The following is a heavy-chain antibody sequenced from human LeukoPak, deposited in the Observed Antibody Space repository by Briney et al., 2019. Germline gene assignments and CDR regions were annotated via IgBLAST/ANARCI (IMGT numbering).Heavy chain of an antibody. Sequence: GGSLRLSCAASGFIFSDFYMSWIRQAPGKGLEWVSHISNTDDTVHYADSVKGRFTISRDNAKNSLFLQMDSLRGEDTAVYYCARDPNRYAAAHAFEYWGQGTLVTVSS. J-gene: IGHJ4*02. V-gene: IGHV3-11*04. CDR3: ARDPNRYAAAHAFEY. CDR1: GFIFSDFY. CDR2: ISNTDDTV. D-gene: IGHD6-13*01.